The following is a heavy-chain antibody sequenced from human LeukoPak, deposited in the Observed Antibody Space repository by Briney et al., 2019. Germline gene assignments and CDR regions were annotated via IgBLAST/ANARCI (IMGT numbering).Heavy chain of an antibody. D-gene: IGHD5-18*01. J-gene: IGHJ4*02. CDR1: GYSFTSYW. CDR2: IYPGDSDT. Sequence: GESLKISCKGSGYSFTSYWIGWVRPMPGKDLEWMGIIYPGDSDTRYSPSFQGQVTISADKSISAAYLQWSSLKASDTAMYYCARLVGRSGYSYGPDFDYWGQGTLVTVSS. CDR3: ARLVGRSGYSYGPDFDY. V-gene: IGHV5-51*01.